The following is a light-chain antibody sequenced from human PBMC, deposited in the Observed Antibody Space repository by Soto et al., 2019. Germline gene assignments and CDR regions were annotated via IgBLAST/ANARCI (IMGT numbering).Light chain of an antibody. CDR3: QSYDSSLSGAV. J-gene: IGLJ3*02. V-gene: IGLV1-40*01. Sequence: QSVLTQPPSVSGAPGQRVTISCTGSSSNIGAGYDVHWYQQLPGTAPKLLIHGNSNRPSGVPDRFSGSKAGTSACLAITGLQAEDGADYYCQSYDSSLSGAVFGGGTKLTVL. CDR1: SSNIGAGYD. CDR2: GNS.